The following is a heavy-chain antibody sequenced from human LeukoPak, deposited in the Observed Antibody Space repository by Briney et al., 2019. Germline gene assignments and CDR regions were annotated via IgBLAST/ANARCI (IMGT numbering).Heavy chain of an antibody. CDR1: GGSFSGYY. CDR2: INHSGSN. J-gene: IGHJ4*02. CDR3: ARVDGPADY. Sequence: SETLSLTCAVYGGSFSGYYWSWIRQPPGKGLEWIGEINHSGSNNYNPSLKSRVTISVDTSKNQFSLKLSSVTAADTAVYYCARVDGPADYWGQGTLVTVSS. D-gene: IGHD3-9*01. V-gene: IGHV4-34*01.